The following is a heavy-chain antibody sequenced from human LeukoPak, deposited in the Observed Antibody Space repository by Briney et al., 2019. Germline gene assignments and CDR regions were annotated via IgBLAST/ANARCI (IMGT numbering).Heavy chain of an antibody. Sequence: GGSLRLSCAASGFTFSSYWMSWVRQAPGKGLEWVANIKQDGSEKYYVDSVKGRFTISRDNAKNSLYLQMNSLRAEDTAVYYCARVTMTGYLYYYGMDVWGQGTTVTVSS. J-gene: IGHJ6*02. D-gene: IGHD3-3*01. CDR2: IKQDGSEK. CDR1: GFTFSSYW. CDR3: ARVTMTGYLYYYGMDV. V-gene: IGHV3-7*01.